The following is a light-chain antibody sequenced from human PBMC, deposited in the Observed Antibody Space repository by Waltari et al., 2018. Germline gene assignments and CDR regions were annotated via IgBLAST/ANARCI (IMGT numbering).Light chain of an antibody. CDR1: LSLVSSDGNTY. Sequence: DVVMTQSPLSLPVTLGQPASIPCRSTLSLVSSDGNTYFNWFLQRPGQSPRRLLYKVSNRDSGVPDRFSGSGSGTDFTLRISRVEAEDVGVYYCMQGTHWPWTFGPGTKVEI. J-gene: IGKJ1*01. CDR3: MQGTHWPWT. CDR2: KVS. V-gene: IGKV2-30*01.